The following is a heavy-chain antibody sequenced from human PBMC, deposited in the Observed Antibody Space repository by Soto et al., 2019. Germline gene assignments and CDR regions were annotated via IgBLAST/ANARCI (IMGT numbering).Heavy chain of an antibody. Sequence: QVQLVESGGGVVQPGRSLRLSCAASGFTFRSYAMHWVRQAPGKGLEWVAVILSDGSNKWYVDSVKGRFTISRDNSKNTLYLQMNSLRAEDTAVYYCARDVFQEDVWGQGTTVTVSS. CDR2: ILSDGSNK. V-gene: IGHV3-30-3*01. J-gene: IGHJ6*02. CDR1: GFTFRSYA. CDR3: ARDVFQEDV.